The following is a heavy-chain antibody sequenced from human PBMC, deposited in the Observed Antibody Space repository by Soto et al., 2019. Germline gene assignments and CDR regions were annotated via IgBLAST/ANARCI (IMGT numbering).Heavy chain of an antibody. CDR2: ISYDGSNK. V-gene: IGHV3-30-3*01. CDR1: GFTFSSYA. J-gene: IGHJ6*02. D-gene: IGHD2-21*01. CDR3: ASLFWYDGMDV. Sequence: QVQLVESGGGVVQPGRSLRLSCAASGFTFSSYAMHWVRQAPGKGLEWVAVISYDGSNKYYADSVKGRFTISRDNSKNTLYLQMNSLRAEDTAVYYCASLFWYDGMDVWGQGTTVTVSS.